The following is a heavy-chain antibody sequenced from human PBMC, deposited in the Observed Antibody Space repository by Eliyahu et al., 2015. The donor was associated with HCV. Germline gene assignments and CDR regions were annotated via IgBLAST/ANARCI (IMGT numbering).Heavy chain of an antibody. CDR3: ARVGGNNWNDPTVWFDP. CDR2: ISAYNGNT. J-gene: IGHJ5*02. Sequence: QVQLVQSGAEVKKPGASVKVSCKASGYTFTSYGTSGCGQAPGQGLEWMGWISAYNGNTNYAQKLQGRVTMTTDTSTSTAYMELRSLRSDDTAVYYCARVGGNNWNDPTVWFDPWGQGTLVTVSS. V-gene: IGHV1-18*01. CDR1: GYTFTSYG. D-gene: IGHD1-1*01.